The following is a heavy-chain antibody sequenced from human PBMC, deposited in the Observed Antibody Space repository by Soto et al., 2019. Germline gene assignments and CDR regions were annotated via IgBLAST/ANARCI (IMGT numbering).Heavy chain of an antibody. CDR1: GYTFTNFD. V-gene: IGHV1-8*01. Sequence: ASVKVSCKTSGYTFTNFDVNWVRQAAGQGLEWMGWMSPNSENKGYAQKFQGRVSMTRDTSITTAYMELSSVTAADTAVYYCGGQKSSSPFFDYWGQGTLVTVSS. CDR2: MSPNSENK. D-gene: IGHD6-6*01. J-gene: IGHJ4*02. CDR3: GGQKSSSPFFDY.